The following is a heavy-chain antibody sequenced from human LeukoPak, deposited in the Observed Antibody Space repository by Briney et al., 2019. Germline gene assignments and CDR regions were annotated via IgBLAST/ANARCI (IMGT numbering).Heavy chain of an antibody. CDR3: ARHYGYSYGTLYLDY. CDR2: IYPGDSDT. V-gene: IGHV5-51*01. J-gene: IGHJ4*02. CDR1: GYSFTSYW. D-gene: IGHD5-18*01. Sequence: KGGESLKISCKGSGYSFTSYWIGWVRQMPGKGLEWMGIIYPGDSDTRYSPSFQGKVTISADKSITTAYLQWSSLKASDTAMYYCARHYGYSYGTLYLDYWGQGTLVTVSS.